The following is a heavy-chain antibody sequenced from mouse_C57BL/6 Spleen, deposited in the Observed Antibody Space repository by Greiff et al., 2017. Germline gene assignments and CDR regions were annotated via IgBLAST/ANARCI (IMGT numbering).Heavy chain of an antibody. J-gene: IGHJ2*01. CDR2: IDPETGGT. Sequence: QVQLQQSGAELVRPGASVTLSCKASGYTFTDYEMHWVKQTPVHGLEWIGAIDPETGGTAYTQKFKGKAILTADKSSSTAYMELRSLTSEDSAVYYCTRWGLRPFDYWGQGTTLTVSS. D-gene: IGHD2-4*01. CDR3: TRWGLRPFDY. CDR1: GYTFTDYE. V-gene: IGHV1-15*01.